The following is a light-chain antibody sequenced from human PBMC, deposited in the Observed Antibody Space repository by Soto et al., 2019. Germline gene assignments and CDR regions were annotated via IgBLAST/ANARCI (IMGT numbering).Light chain of an antibody. J-gene: IGKJ2*01. Sequence: DIQMTQSPSSLSASVGDRVTITCRASQSISRYLNWYQQKPGKAPKLLIQGAYPLQSGAPSRFSGHGSGTNFTLTISSLQPEDSATYYCQQSSITPYAFGQGTKGDIK. CDR1: QSISRY. CDR2: GAY. CDR3: QQSSITPYA. V-gene: IGKV1-39*01.